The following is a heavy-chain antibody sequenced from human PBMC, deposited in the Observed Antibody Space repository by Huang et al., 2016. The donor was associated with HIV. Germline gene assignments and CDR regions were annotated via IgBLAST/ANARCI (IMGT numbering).Heavy chain of an antibody. CDR3: ARDHHDFWRGYRRMYFFDH. J-gene: IGHJ4*02. CDR2: IDYSAST. D-gene: IGHD3-3*01. Sequence: QVQLQESGPGLVKPSETLSLTCTVSGGSISTHYWSWIRQPPGKGLEWIGTIDYSASTNYSPSLKSRVTILLDTSKNQFSLRVNAVTAADTAMYYCARDHHDFWRGYRRMYFFDHWGQGTLVTVSS. V-gene: IGHV4-59*11. CDR1: GGSISTHY.